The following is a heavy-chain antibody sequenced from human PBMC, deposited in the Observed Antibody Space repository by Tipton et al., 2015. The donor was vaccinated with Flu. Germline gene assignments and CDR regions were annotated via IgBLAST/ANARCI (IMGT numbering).Heavy chain of an antibody. D-gene: IGHD6-13*01. CDR3: AKGGSSWSAYFQH. Sequence: SLRLSCTASGFSFMSYAMGWVRQAPGKGLEWVSSISGTGANTHYADSVQGRFTISRDNSKNTLYLQMNSLRAEDTAVYYCAKGGSSWSAYFQHWGQGTLVTVSS. V-gene: IGHV3-23*01. CDR2: ISGTGANT. J-gene: IGHJ1*01. CDR1: GFSFMSYA.